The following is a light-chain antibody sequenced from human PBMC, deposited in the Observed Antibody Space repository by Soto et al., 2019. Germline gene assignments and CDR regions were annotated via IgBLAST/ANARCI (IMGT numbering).Light chain of an antibody. CDR2: EVS. Sequence: QSALTQPASASGSPGQSITISCTGTSSDVGGYNYVSWYQQHPGKAPKLMIYEVSNRPSGVSKRFSGSKSGNTASLTISGLQAEDEADYYCSSYTSSSTRVFGTGTKVTVL. V-gene: IGLV2-14*01. CDR1: SSDVGGYNY. J-gene: IGLJ1*01. CDR3: SSYTSSSTRV.